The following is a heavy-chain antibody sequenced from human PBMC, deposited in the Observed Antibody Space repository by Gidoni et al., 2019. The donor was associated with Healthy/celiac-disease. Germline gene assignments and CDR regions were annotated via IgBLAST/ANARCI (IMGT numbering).Heavy chain of an antibody. CDR1: GGSISSGIYY. CDR2: IYTSGST. J-gene: IGHJ4*02. Sequence: QVQLQESGPGLVKPSQTLSLTCTVSGGSISSGIYYWCWIRQPAGKGLEWIGRIYTSGSTNYNPSLKSRVTMSVDTSKNQFSLKLSSVTAADTAVYYCARAPDGNSLDYWGQGTLVTVSS. V-gene: IGHV4-61*02. CDR3: ARAPDGNSLDY. D-gene: IGHD4-17*01.